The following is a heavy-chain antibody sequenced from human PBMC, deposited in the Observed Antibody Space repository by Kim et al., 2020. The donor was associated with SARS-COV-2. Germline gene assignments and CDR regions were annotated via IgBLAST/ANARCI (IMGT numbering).Heavy chain of an antibody. CDR2: ISYDGSNK. CDR1: GFTFSSYA. Sequence: GGSLRLSCAASGFTFSSYAMHWVRQAPGKGLEWVAVISYDGSNKYYADYVKGRFTISRDNSKNTLYLQMNSLRAEDTAVYYCARDRRIAVAGNFDYWGQGTLVTVSS. CDR3: ARDRRIAVAGNFDY. J-gene: IGHJ4*02. V-gene: IGHV3-30*04. D-gene: IGHD6-19*01.